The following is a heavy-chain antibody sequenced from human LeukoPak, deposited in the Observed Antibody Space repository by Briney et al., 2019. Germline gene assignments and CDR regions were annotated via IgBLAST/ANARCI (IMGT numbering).Heavy chain of an antibody. CDR2: ISTSGATT. Sequence: GGPLRLSCEGSGIIFDSYELNWARQAPGKGLEWLSYISTSGATTHYADFAKGRFPLHRDNAKKSLYLQMNSLRAEDTGVYYCVRDKGEEAAFDIWGQGTRVIVSS. V-gene: IGHV3-48*03. CDR3: VRDKGEEAAFDI. D-gene: IGHD3-16*01. CDR1: GIIFDSYE. J-gene: IGHJ3*02.